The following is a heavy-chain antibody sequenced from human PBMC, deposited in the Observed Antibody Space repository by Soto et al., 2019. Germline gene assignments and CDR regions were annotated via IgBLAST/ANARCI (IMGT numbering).Heavy chain of an antibody. CDR2: IYSGGST. J-gene: IGHJ4*02. CDR1: GFTVGSNY. CDR3: ARVLVDTAMDLDY. D-gene: IGHD5-18*01. Sequence: GGSLGLSCAASGFTVGSNYMSWVRQAPGKGLEWVSVIYSGGSTYYADSVKGRFTISRDNSKNTLYLQMNSLRAEDTAVYYCARVLVDTAMDLDYWGQGTLVSGSS. V-gene: IGHV3-66*01.